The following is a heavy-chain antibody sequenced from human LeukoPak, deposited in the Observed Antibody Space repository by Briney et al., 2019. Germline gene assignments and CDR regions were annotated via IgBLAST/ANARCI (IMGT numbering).Heavy chain of an antibody. Sequence: PGGSLRLSCAASGFTFSSYAMHWVRQAPGKGLEWVAVISYDGSNKYYADSVKGRFTISRDNSKNTLYLQMNSLRAEDTAVYYCAREGCSSTSCLVSDYMDVWGKGTTVTVSS. CDR3: AREGCSSTSCLVSDYMDV. CDR2: ISYDGSNK. J-gene: IGHJ6*03. CDR1: GFTFSSYA. D-gene: IGHD2-2*01. V-gene: IGHV3-30-3*01.